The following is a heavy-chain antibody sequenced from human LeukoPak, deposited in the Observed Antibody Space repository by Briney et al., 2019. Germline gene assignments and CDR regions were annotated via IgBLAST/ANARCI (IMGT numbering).Heavy chain of an antibody. CDR2: LYPGDSDT. CDR3: ARTQSIAPLDGFDI. V-gene: IGHV5-51*01. CDR1: GYSFTNYW. J-gene: IGHJ3*02. Sequence: GESLKISCTGSGYSFTNYWIGWVRQMPGKGLEWMGTLYPGDSDTRYSPSFQGQVTLSADKSIGAAYLQWSSLKASDTAMYYCARTQSIAPLDGFDIWGQGTMVTVSS. D-gene: IGHD6-6*01.